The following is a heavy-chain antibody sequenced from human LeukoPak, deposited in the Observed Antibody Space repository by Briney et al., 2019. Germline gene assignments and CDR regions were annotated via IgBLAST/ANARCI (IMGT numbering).Heavy chain of an antibody. CDR1: GFTFSSYA. CDR3: AKWSSSWYYFDY. CDR2: ISGSGGST. V-gene: IGHV3-23*01. D-gene: IGHD6-13*01. Sequence: GGSLRLSWAASGFTFSSYAMSWVRQAPGKGLEWVSAISGSGGSTYYADSVKGRFTISRDNSKNTLYLQMNSLRAEDTAVYYCAKWSSSWYYFDYWGQGTLVTVSS. J-gene: IGHJ4*02.